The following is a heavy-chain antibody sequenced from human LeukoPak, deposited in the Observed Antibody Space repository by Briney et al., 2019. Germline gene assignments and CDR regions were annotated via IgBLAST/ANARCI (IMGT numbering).Heavy chain of an antibody. J-gene: IGHJ3*02. Sequence: SETLSLTCAVYVGSFSGYHWSWIRQPPGKGLEWIGEINHSGSTNYNPSLKSRVTISVDTSKNQFSLKLSSVTAADTAVYYCARGRVYYYGAGAAAFDIWGQGTMVTVSS. CDR1: VGSFSGYH. CDR2: INHSGST. CDR3: ARGRVYYYGAGAAAFDI. V-gene: IGHV4-34*01. D-gene: IGHD3-10*01.